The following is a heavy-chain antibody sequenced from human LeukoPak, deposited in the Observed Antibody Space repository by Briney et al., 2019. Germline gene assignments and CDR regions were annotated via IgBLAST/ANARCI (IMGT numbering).Heavy chain of an antibody. Sequence: SETLSLTCAVYGGSFSGYYWSWIRQPPGKGLKWIGEINHSGSTNYNPSLKSRVTISVDTSKNQFSLKLSSVTAADTAVYYCARLGLDYYDSSGYDYWGQGTLVTVSS. CDR1: GGSFSGYY. J-gene: IGHJ4*02. CDR2: INHSGST. D-gene: IGHD3-22*01. V-gene: IGHV4-34*01. CDR3: ARLGLDYYDSSGYDY.